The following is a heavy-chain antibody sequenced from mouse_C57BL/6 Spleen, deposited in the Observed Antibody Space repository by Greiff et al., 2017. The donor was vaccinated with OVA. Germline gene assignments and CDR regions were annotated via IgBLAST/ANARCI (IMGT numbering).Heavy chain of an antibody. CDR1: GFTFSNYW. J-gene: IGHJ1*03. Sequence: DVKLVESGGGLVQPGGSMKLSCVASGFTFSNYWMNWVRQSPEKGLEWVAQIRLKSDNYATHYAESVKGRFTISRDDSKSSVYLQMNNLRAEDTGIYYCTAPDYYGSSYWYFDVWGTGTTVTVSS. D-gene: IGHD1-1*01. CDR2: IRLKSDNYAT. V-gene: IGHV6-3*01. CDR3: TAPDYYGSSYWYFDV.